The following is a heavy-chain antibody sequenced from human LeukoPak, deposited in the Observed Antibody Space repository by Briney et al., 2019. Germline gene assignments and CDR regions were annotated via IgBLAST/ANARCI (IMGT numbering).Heavy chain of an antibody. D-gene: IGHD2-15*01. CDR2: INPNSGGT. V-gene: IGHV1-2*02. CDR1: GYTFTGYY. CDR3: ARDRGVVAATLFDY. Sequence: ASVKVSCKASGYTFTGYYMHWVRQAPGQGLEWMGWINPNSGGTNYAQKFQGRVAMTRDTSISTAYMELSRLRSDDTAVYYCARDRGVVAATLFDYWGQGTLVTVSS. J-gene: IGHJ4*02.